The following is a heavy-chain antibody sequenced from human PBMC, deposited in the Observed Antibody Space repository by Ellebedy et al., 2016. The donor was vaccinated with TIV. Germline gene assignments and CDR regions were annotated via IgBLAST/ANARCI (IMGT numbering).Heavy chain of an antibody. CDR3: STGD. J-gene: IGHJ4*02. CDR1: GFIFITYP. Sequence: GESLKISCVASGFIFITYPMSWVRQAPGKGLEWVSVISGSGTSTHYADSVKGRFTISRDNSKNTVFLQMNSLRAEDTAVYYCSTGDWGQGTLVTVSS. D-gene: IGHD7-27*01. CDR2: ISGSGTST. V-gene: IGHV3-23*01.